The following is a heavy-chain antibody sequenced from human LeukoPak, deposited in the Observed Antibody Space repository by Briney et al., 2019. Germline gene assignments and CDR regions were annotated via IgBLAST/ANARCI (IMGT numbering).Heavy chain of an antibody. CDR3: ARDSSEFRSLLFH. CDR1: GGTFSRHS. D-gene: IGHD1-14*01. J-gene: IGHJ1*01. Sequence: GASVKVSCKASGGTFSRHSISWVRQSPGQGVEWMGGITPMFGTSNYAQKFQGRVTITADESTSTAYMELSSLRSEDTAVYYCARDSSEFRSLLFHWGQGTLVTVSS. CDR2: ITPMFGTS. V-gene: IGHV1-69*13.